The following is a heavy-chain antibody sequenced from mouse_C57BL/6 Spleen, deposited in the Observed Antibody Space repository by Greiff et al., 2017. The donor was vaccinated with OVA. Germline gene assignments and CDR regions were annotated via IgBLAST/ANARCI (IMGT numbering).Heavy chain of an antibody. J-gene: IGHJ4*01. CDR3: AYSYAMDY. CDR2: IDPSDSYT. CDR1: GYTFTSYW. Sequence: QVQLQQPGAELVRPGPSVKLSCKASGYTFTSYWMHWVKQRPGQGLEWIGVIDPSDSYTNYNQKFKGKATLTVDTSSSTAYMQLSSLTSEDSAVYYCAYSYAMDYWGQGTSVTVSS. V-gene: IGHV1-59*01.